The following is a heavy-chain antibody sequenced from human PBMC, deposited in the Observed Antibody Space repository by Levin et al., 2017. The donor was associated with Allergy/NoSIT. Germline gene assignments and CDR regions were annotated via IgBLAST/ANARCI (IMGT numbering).Heavy chain of an antibody. CDR3: ARVPPSRGYTGYGDFDY. J-gene: IGHJ4*02. V-gene: IGHV4-59*08. CDR2: ISSTGST. CDR1: GGSISNSY. D-gene: IGHD5-12*01. Sequence: PSETLSLTCAVSGGSISNSYWNWIRQPPGKGLEWIGYISSTGSTNYNPSLKSRVTISIDTSMNQFSMRLNSVTAADTAVYSCARVPPSRGYTGYGDFDYWGQGTLVTVSS.